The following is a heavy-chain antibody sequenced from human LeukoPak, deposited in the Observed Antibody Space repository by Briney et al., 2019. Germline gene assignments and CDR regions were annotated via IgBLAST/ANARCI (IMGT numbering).Heavy chain of an antibody. D-gene: IGHD6-13*01. V-gene: IGHV4-39*06. CDR2: IYYSGST. Sequence: SETLSLTCTVSGGSISSSDYYWGWIRQPPGKGLEWIGNIYYSGSTNYNPSLKSRVTISVDTSKNQFPLKLSSVTAADTAVYYCARVSSSWPWGQGTLVTVSS. CDR3: ARVSSSWP. J-gene: IGHJ5*02. CDR1: GGSISSSDYY.